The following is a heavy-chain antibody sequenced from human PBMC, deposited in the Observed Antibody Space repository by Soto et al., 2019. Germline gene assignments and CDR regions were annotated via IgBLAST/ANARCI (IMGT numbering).Heavy chain of an antibody. J-gene: IGHJ5*02. Sequence: ASVKVSCKTSGYTFNTYGINWVRQAPGQGLELMGWISAYDGKTTYAEKFQGRVTLTTDTSTSTAYMELRSLRSDDTAIYYCAREPHEFWTSYWFDPWGQGTPVTVSS. CDR3: AREPHEFWTSYWFDP. V-gene: IGHV1-18*01. CDR1: GYTFNTYG. CDR2: ISAYDGKT. D-gene: IGHD3-3*01.